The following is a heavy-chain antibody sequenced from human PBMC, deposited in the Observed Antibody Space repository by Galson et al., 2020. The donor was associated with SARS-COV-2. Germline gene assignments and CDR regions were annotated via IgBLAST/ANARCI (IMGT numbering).Heavy chain of an antibody. Sequence: SETLSLTCTVSGGSISSYYWSWIRQPPGKGLEWIGYIYYSGSTNYNPSLKSRVTIPVDTSKNQFSLKLSSVTAADTAVYYCARHQGYRTGGVCDTDYYYGMDVWGQGTTVTVSS. V-gene: IGHV4-59*08. CDR2: IYYSGST. J-gene: IGHJ6*02. CDR3: ARHQGYRTGGVCDTDYYYGMDV. D-gene: IGHD2-8*02. CDR1: GGSISSYY.